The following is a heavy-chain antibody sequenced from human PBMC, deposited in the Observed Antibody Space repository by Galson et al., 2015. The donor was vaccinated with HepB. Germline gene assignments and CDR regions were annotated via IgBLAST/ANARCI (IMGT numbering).Heavy chain of an antibody. CDR3: AREGGDGYNYNTFDI. CDR2: ISSSSSYT. J-gene: IGHJ3*02. V-gene: IGHV3-11*06. Sequence: SLRLSCAASGFTFSDYYMSWIRQAPGKGLEWVSYISSSSSYTNYADSVKGRFTISRDNAKNSLYLQMNSLRAEDTAVYYCAREGGDGYNYNTFDIWGQGTMVTVSS. D-gene: IGHD5-24*01. CDR1: GFTFSDYY.